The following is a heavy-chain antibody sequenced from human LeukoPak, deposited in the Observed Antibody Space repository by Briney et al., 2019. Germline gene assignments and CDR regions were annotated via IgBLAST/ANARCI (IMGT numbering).Heavy chain of an antibody. CDR2: MSNGGST. CDR1: GFTFSSYA. CDR3: AKGSENIMGAPQADY. Sequence: GGSPRLSCAASGFTFSSYAVSWVRQAPGKGLEWVSSMSNGGSTYYGDSVKGRFTISRDNSKNTLFLQMNSLRAEDTAVYYCAKGSENIMGAPQADYWGQGTLVIVSS. D-gene: IGHD1-26*01. J-gene: IGHJ4*02. V-gene: IGHV3-23*01.